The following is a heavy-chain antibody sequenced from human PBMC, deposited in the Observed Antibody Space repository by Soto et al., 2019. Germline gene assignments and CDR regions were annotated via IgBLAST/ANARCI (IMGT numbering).Heavy chain of an antibody. D-gene: IGHD2-21*01. CDR1: GGSISRYF. V-gene: IGHV4-59*01. CDR2: IFYTGST. Sequence: SETLSLTCTVSGGSISRYFWSWIRQSPGKGLEWIGYIFYTGSTTYNPSLKSRVTISIDTSKNQFSLRLSSLTAADTAVYYCAHFSDLEWFDPWGQGTLVTVSS. J-gene: IGHJ5*02. CDR3: AHFSDLEWFDP.